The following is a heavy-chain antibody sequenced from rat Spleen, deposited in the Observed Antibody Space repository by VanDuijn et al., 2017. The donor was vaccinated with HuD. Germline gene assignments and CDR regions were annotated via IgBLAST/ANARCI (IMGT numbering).Heavy chain of an antibody. CDR1: GFIFNNYW. CDR3: ARRGYNYAYYFDY. J-gene: IGHJ2*01. V-gene: IGHV5-31*01. D-gene: IGHD1-4*01. CDR2: ISTGGGNT. Sequence: EVQLVESGGGLVQPGRSLKLSCVASGFIFNNYWMTWIRQAPGKGLEWVASISTGGGNTYYRDSVKGRFTIFRDSAKSTLYLQMDSLRSEDTATYYCARRGYNYAYYFDYWGQGVMVTVSS.